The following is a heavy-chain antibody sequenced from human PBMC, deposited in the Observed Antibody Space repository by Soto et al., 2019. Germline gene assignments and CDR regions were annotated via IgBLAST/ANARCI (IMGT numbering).Heavy chain of an antibody. V-gene: IGHV3-23*01. J-gene: IGHJ4*02. CDR1: GFTFSSYA. Sequence: PGGSLRLSCAASGFTFSSYAMSWVRQAPGKGLEWVSVISGRGGYTNYADSVKGRFTISRDNSKSTMYLQMHSLRAEDTAVYYCAKLGGLYYDSSGSLRYIDYWGQGTLVTVSS. CDR2: ISGRGGYT. D-gene: IGHD3-22*01. CDR3: AKLGGLYYDSSGSLRYIDY.